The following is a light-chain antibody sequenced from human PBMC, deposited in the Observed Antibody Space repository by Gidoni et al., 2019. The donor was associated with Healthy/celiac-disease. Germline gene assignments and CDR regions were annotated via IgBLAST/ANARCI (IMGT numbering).Light chain of an antibody. J-gene: IGKJ2*01. CDR2: KAS. V-gene: IGKV1-5*03. Sequence: DIQMTPSPSPLSASVGDRVTITCRASQSISSWLAWYQQKPGKAPKLLIYKASSLESGVPSRFSGSGSGTEFTLTISSLQPDDFATYYCQQYNSPYTFGQGTKLEIK. CDR3: QQYNSPYT. CDR1: QSISSW.